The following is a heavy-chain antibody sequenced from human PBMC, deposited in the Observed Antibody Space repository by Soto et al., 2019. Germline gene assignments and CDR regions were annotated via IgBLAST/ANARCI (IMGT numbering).Heavy chain of an antibody. D-gene: IGHD4-17*01. CDR2: VSYDGSDK. Sequence: QVQLVESGGGVVQPGRSLRLSCAASGFTFSRYAIHWVRQAPGKGLEWVAVVSYDGSDKFYADSVKGRFTISRDNSENTLYLQMNSLKSEDKAVYYCARDFGDYESYYYGMDVWGQGTTVTVSS. J-gene: IGHJ6*02. V-gene: IGHV3-30*01. CDR1: GFTFSRYA. CDR3: ARDFGDYESYYYGMDV.